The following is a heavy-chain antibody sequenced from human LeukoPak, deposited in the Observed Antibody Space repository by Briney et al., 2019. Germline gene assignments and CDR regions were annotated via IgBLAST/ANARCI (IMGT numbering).Heavy chain of an antibody. CDR2: ISGSGSST. V-gene: IGHV3-23*01. J-gene: IGHJ3*02. CDR3: ARKGNAFDI. CDR1: GFTFSTYA. Sequence: GGSLRLSCAASGFTFSTYAMSWVRQAPGKGLEWVSGISGSGSSTFDADSVKGRFTISRDNAKNTLYLQMNGLRAEDTAVYYCARKGNAFDIWGQGTMVTVSS. D-gene: IGHD3-10*01.